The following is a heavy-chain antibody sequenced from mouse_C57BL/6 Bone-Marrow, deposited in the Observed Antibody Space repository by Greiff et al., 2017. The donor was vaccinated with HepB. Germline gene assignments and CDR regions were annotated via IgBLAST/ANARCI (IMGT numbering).Heavy chain of an antibody. CDR1: GYTFTSYG. D-gene: IGHD1-1*01. CDR2: IYPRSGNT. Sequence: QVQLQQSGAELARPGASVKLSCKASGYTFTSYGISWVKQRTGQGLEWIGEIYPRSGNTYYNEKFKGKATLTADKSSSTAYMELRSLTSEASAVYFCAREGPYYYGSSRFAYGGQGTLVTVSA. V-gene: IGHV1-81*01. J-gene: IGHJ3*01. CDR3: AREGPYYYGSSRFAY.